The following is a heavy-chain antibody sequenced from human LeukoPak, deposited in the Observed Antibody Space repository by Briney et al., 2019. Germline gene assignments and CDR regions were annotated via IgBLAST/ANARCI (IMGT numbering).Heavy chain of an antibody. D-gene: IGHD3-22*01. J-gene: IGHJ4*02. CDR2: IIPIFGTA. Sequence: ASVKVSCKASGGTFISYAISWVRQAPGQGLEWMGGIIPIFGTANYAQKFQGRVTITADESTSTAYMELSSLRSEDTAVYYCARGWDYYDSSGYFWGQGTLVTVSS. CDR3: ARGWDYYDSSGYF. V-gene: IGHV1-69*13. CDR1: GGTFISYA.